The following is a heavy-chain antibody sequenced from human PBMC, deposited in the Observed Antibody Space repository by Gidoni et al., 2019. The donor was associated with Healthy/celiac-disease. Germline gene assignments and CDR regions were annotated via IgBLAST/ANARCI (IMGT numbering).Heavy chain of an antibody. CDR1: GGSISSYY. V-gene: IGHV4-59*08. CDR2: IYYSGST. D-gene: IGHD6-19*01. Sequence: QVQLQESGPGLVKPSETLSLTCTVSGGSISSYYWSWIRQPPGKGLEWIGYIYYSGSTNYNPSLKSRVTISVDTSKNQFSLKLSSVTAADTAVDYCARQGWEYSSGWYGDYYYGMDVWGQGTTVTVSS. J-gene: IGHJ6*02. CDR3: ARQGWEYSSGWYGDYYYGMDV.